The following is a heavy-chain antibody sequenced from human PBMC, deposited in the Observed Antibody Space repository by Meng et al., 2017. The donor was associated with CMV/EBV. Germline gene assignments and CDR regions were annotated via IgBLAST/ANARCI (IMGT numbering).Heavy chain of an antibody. CDR2: IYTSGST. CDR3: ASVQGLGVS. D-gene: IGHD3-10*01. Sequence: VHLQESGPGLGKPSQTLSLTCTVSGVSISSGSYYWSWIRQPAGKGLEWIGRIYTSGSTNYNPSLKSRVTISVDTSKNQFSLKLSSVTAADTAVYYCASVQGLGVSWGQGTLVTVSS. J-gene: IGHJ4*02. CDR1: GVSISSGSYY. V-gene: IGHV4-61*02.